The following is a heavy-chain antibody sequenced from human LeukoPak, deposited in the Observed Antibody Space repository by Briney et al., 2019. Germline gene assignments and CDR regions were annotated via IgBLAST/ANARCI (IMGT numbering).Heavy chain of an antibody. V-gene: IGHV3-30*02. CDR2: IRYDESDK. D-gene: IGHD1-1*01. J-gene: IGHJ4*02. CDR1: GFTFSHYG. CDR3: AKDFNWAFDY. Sequence: PGGSLRLSCATSGFTFSHYGMHWVRQAPGRGLDWVAHIRYDESDKYYADSVKGRFTISRDISKNTVYLQMNSPRVEDTAVYYCAKDFNWAFDYWGQGTLVTVSS.